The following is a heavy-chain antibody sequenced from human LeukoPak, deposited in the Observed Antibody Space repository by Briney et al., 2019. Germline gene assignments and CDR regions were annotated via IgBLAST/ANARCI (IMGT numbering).Heavy chain of an antibody. V-gene: IGHV3-7*01. CDR3: AKDGSSSSFDY. CDR1: GFTFSSYW. D-gene: IGHD6-6*01. Sequence: PGGSLRLSCAASGFTFSSYWMSWVRQASGKGREWVANIKKDGSEKYYVDSVKGRFTVSRDNAKTSLYLQMNSLRAEDTAVYYCAKDGSSSSFDYWGQGTLVTVSS. CDR2: IKKDGSEK. J-gene: IGHJ4*02.